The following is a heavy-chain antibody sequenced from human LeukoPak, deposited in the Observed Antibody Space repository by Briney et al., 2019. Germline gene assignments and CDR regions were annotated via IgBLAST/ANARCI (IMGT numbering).Heavy chain of an antibody. Sequence: ASVKVSCKASGYTFTGYYMHWVRQAPGQGLEWMGWVNPNSGRTNYAQKFQGRVTMTRDTSISTAYMELSRLRSDDTAVYYCAREPYVDTAMVWIFDYWGQGTLVTVSS. CDR1: GYTFTGYY. V-gene: IGHV1-2*02. J-gene: IGHJ4*02. CDR3: AREPYVDTAMVWIFDY. CDR2: VNPNSGRT. D-gene: IGHD5-18*01.